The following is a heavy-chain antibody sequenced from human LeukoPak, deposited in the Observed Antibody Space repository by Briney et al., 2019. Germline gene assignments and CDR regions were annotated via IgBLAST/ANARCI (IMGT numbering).Heavy chain of an antibody. Sequence: PSETLSLTCTVSGGSISSYYWSWIRQPAGKGLEWIGRFYTSGSTNYNPSLKSRVTMSVDTSKNQFSLKLSSVTAADTAVYYCARRSHPPYYYYYMDVWGKGTTVTVSS. D-gene: IGHD2-15*01. CDR3: ARRSHPPYYYYYMDV. J-gene: IGHJ6*03. CDR1: GGSISSYY. V-gene: IGHV4-4*07. CDR2: FYTSGST.